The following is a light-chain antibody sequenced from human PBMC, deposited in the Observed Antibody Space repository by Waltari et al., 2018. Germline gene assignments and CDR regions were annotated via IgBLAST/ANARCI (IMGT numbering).Light chain of an antibody. CDR2: DVS. Sequence: QSALTQPASVSGSPGQSISIPCTETSSDVGGYHYVSWYQQPPGKAPKLMIYDVSQRPLGISNRFSGSKSGNTASLTISGLQAEDEADYYCSSYTSSSTFVFGIGTKVTVL. J-gene: IGLJ1*01. CDR1: SSDVGGYHY. V-gene: IGLV2-14*03. CDR3: SSYTSSSTFV.